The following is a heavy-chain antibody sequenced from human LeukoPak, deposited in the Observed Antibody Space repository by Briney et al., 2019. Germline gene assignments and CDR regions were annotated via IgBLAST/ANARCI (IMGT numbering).Heavy chain of an antibody. CDR2: ISWNSGSI. Sequence: GGSLRLSCAASGLTFDDYAMHWVRQAPGKGLEWVSGISWNSGSIGYADSVKGRFTISRDNAKNSLYLQMNSLRAEDTAVYYCARKNGLDYWGQGTLVTVSS. CDR1: GLTFDDYA. J-gene: IGHJ4*02. V-gene: IGHV3-9*01. CDR3: ARKNGLDY.